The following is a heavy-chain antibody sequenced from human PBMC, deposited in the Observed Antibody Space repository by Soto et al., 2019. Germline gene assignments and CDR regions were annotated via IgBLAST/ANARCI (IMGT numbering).Heavy chain of an antibody. CDR2: IIPIFGTA. Sequence: GASVKVSCKSSGCTFSSYAISWVRQAPGQGLEWMGGIIPIFGTANYAQKFQGRVTITADESTSTVYMELSSLRSEDTAVYYCARDVLSPLAVSDFDYWGQGTLVTVSS. CDR1: GCTFSSYA. V-gene: IGHV1-69*13. CDR3: ARDVLSPLAVSDFDY. J-gene: IGHJ4*02.